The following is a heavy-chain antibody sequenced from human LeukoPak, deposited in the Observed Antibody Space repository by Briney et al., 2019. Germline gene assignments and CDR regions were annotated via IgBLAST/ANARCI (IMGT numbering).Heavy chain of an antibody. D-gene: IGHD6-19*01. CDR2: ISSSGSTI. J-gene: IGHJ4*02. CDR3: ARVGASGWNTDY. Sequence: GGSLRLSCVASGFTFSSYAMAWVRQAPGKGLEWVSYISSSGSTIYYADSLKGRFTISRDNAKNSLYLQMNSLRVEDTAVYYCARVGASGWNTDYWGQGTLVTVSS. V-gene: IGHV3-48*03. CDR1: GFTFSSYA.